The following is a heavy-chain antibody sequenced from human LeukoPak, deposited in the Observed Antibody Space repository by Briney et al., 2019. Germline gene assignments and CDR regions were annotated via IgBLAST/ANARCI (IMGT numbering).Heavy chain of an antibody. D-gene: IGHD6-13*01. CDR1: GLTVSSNY. CDR3: ARALSSSWYAFRSNWFDP. J-gene: IGHJ5*02. CDR2: IYRGGRT. Sequence: PGGSLRLSCAASGLTVSSNYMSWVRQAPGKGLGWVSIIYRGGRTYDADSVKGRFTISRDNSKNTLYLQINSLRAEDTAVYYCARALSSSWYAFRSNWFDPWGQGTLVSVSS. V-gene: IGHV3-53*01.